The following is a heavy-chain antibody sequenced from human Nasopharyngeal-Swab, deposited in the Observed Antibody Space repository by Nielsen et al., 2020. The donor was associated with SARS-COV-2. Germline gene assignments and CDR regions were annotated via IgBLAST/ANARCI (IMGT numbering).Heavy chain of an antibody. V-gene: IGHV3-30-3*01. CDR2: ISYDGSNK. CDR1: GFTFSSYA. J-gene: IGHJ3*02. CDR3: ARVRGYQLLNDAFDI. D-gene: IGHD2-2*01. Sequence: GESLKISCAASGFTFSSYAMHWVRQAPGKGPEWVAVISYDGSNKYYADSVKGRFTISRDNSKNTLYLQMNSLRAEDTAVYYCARVRGYQLLNDAFDIWGQGTMVTVSS.